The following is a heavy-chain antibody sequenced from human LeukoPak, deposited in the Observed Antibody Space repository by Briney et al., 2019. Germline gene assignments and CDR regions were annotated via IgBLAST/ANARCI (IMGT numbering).Heavy chain of an antibody. V-gene: IGHV3-30*04. CDR1: GFTFSSYA. CDR2: ISYDGSNK. J-gene: IGHJ6*03. D-gene: IGHD1-26*01. CDR3: ARDPYSGNYGNDYYYYMDV. Sequence: PGGSLRLSCAASGFTFSSYAMHWVRQAPGKGLEWVAVISYDGSNKYYADSVKGRFTTSRDNAKNSLYLQMDSLGPEDTAVYYCARDPYSGNYGNDYYYYMDVWGKGTTVTISS.